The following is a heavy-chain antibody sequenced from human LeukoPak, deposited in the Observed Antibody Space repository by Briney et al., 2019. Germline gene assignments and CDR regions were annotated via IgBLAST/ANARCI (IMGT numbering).Heavy chain of an antibody. V-gene: IGHV3-30*02. Sequence: GGSLRLSCAASGFTFNNYGMHWVRQAPGKGLEWVAFIRYNGNNQYYADSVKGRFTISRDNAKNSLYLQMNSLRAEDTAVYYCARGERDYPDAFDIWGQGTMVTVSS. D-gene: IGHD1-1*01. CDR3: ARGERDYPDAFDI. J-gene: IGHJ3*02. CDR1: GFTFNNYG. CDR2: IRYNGNNQ.